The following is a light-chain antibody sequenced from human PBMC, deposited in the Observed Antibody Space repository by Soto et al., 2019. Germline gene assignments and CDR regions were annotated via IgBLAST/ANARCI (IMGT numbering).Light chain of an antibody. CDR2: GIS. V-gene: IGKV3-11*01. CDR3: QHRMNWPLT. Sequence: MFTQSRATLSLSPGERATLSCRASQSVSSYLAWYQQKPGQAPRLLIYGISNRASGTPARFSGSGSETDFTLTISSLEPEDFAVYYCQHRMNWPLTFGQGTRLEIK. CDR1: QSVSSY. J-gene: IGKJ5*01.